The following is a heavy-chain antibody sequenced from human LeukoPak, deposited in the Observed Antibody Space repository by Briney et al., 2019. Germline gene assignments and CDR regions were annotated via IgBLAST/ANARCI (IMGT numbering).Heavy chain of an antibody. Sequence: GGSLRLSCAASGLTFSSYAMSWVRQAPGKGLEWVSAMSGSGGSTYYADSVKGRVTISRDNSKNTRYLQMKSLRAEDTAIYYCAKQSSSGLSDYWGQGTLVTVSS. CDR3: AKQSSSGLSDY. J-gene: IGHJ4*02. D-gene: IGHD3-22*01. V-gene: IGHV3-23*01. CDR2: MSGSGGST. CDR1: GLTFSSYA.